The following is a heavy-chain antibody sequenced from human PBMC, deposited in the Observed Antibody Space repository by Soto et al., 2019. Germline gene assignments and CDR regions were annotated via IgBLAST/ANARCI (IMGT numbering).Heavy chain of an antibody. D-gene: IGHD1-1*01. CDR3: ARIYRNNWNNWFDP. J-gene: IGHJ5*02. CDR1: GGSISGSSYY. CDR2: VYYSGST. V-gene: IGHV4-39*01. Sequence: QLQLQESGPGLVKPSETLSLTCTVSGGSISGSSYYWGWIRQPPGKGLEWIGSVYYSGSTFYNPSLKSRVTISVDTSKNQFSLRLSSVTAADAAVYYCARIYRNNWNNWFDPWGQGTLVTVSS.